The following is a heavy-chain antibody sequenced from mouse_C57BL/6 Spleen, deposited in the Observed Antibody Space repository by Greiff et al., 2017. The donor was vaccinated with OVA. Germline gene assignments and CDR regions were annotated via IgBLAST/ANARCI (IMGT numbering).Heavy chain of an antibody. Sequence: VQLQQSGPELVKPGASVKIPCKASGYTFTDYNMDWVKQSHGKSLEWIGDINPNNGGTIYNQKFKGKATLTVDKSSSTAYMELRSLTSEDTAVYYCAAPDYYGSRAWFAYWGQGTLVTVSA. CDR2: INPNNGGT. D-gene: IGHD1-1*01. CDR1: GYTFTDYN. J-gene: IGHJ3*01. V-gene: IGHV1-18*01. CDR3: AAPDYYGSRAWFAY.